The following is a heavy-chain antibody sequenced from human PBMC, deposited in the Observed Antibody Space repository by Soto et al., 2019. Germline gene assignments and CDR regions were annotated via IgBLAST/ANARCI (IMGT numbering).Heavy chain of an antibody. CDR2: IYYSGST. V-gene: IGHV4-31*03. Sequence: SETLSLTCTVSGGSISSGGYYWSWIRQHPGKGLEWIGYIYYSGSTYYNPSLKSRVTISVDTSKNQFPLKLSSVTAADTAVYYCARGSNYYDSSGHIDYWGQGTLVTVSS. CDR3: ARGSNYYDSSGHIDY. J-gene: IGHJ4*02. CDR1: GGSISSGGYY. D-gene: IGHD3-22*01.